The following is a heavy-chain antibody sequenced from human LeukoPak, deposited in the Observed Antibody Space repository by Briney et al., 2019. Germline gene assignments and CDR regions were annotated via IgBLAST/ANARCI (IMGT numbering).Heavy chain of an antibody. Sequence: SQTLSLTCAISGDSFSSNSAAWTWLRQSPSRGVEWLGRTYYRSKWYNDYAVSVKSLITINPDTSKNQFSQQLNSVTPEDTAVYYCARDVGSSWYGYWGQGTLVTVSS. CDR3: ARDVGSSWYGY. J-gene: IGHJ4*02. V-gene: IGHV6-1*01. CDR1: GDSFSSNSAA. D-gene: IGHD6-13*01. CDR2: TYYRSKWYN.